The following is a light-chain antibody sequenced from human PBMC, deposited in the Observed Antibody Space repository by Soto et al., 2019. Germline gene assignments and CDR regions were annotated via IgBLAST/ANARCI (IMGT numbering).Light chain of an antibody. J-gene: IGLJ3*02. Sequence: QSALTQPPSVSGSPGQSVTISCTGTSSDVGNYNRVSWYQQPPGTAPKLIIYEVSNRPSGIPDRFSGSKSGNTASLTISGLQAEDEADYYCSLYTSSLTLNWVFGGGTKLTVL. CDR2: EVS. CDR3: SLYTSSLTLNWV. CDR1: SSDVGNYNR. V-gene: IGLV2-18*01.